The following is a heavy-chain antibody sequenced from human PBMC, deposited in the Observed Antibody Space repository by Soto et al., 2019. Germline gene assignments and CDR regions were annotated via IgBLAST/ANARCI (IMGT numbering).Heavy chain of an antibody. CDR1: DDSFRGAEYY. CDR2: TYYNGDT. J-gene: IGHJ4*02. CDR3: ARGPAYIDGWRTFDL. Sequence: SETLSLTCTVSDDSFRGAEYYWSWIRQPLGRGPEWIGYTYYNGDTKYNPALRSRVTMSEDTSKNQFSLRLSSVTAADTAVYFCARGPAYIDGWRTFDLWGRGILVTVSS. D-gene: IGHD6-19*01. V-gene: IGHV4-61*08.